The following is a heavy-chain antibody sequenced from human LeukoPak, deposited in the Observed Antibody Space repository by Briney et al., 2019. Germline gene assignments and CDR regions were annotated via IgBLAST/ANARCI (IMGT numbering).Heavy chain of an antibody. Sequence: ASVKVSCKASGYTFTSYDINWVRQATGQGLEWMGWINPNSGNTGYAQKFQGRVTMTRNTSISTAYMELSSLRSEDTAVYYCARGRGYDYVWGDWGQGTLVTVSS. CDR1: GYTFTSYD. J-gene: IGHJ4*02. D-gene: IGHD3-16*01. CDR3: ARGRGYDYVWGD. V-gene: IGHV1-8*01. CDR2: INPNSGNT.